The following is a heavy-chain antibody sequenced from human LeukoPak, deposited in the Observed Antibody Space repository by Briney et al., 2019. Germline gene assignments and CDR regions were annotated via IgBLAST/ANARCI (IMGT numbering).Heavy chain of an antibody. V-gene: IGHV4-38-2*02. CDR1: GYSISSDYF. CDR2: IYHSGAT. D-gene: IGHD3-9*01. CDR3: ARVTGYMIEDYFDY. Sequence: SETLSLTCTVSGYSISSDYFWAWIRQPPGTGLEWIGSIYHSGATYYNPSLKSRVTISVDTSKNQFSLKLNSVTAADTAVYYCARVTGYMIEDYFDYWGQGTLVTVSS. J-gene: IGHJ4*02.